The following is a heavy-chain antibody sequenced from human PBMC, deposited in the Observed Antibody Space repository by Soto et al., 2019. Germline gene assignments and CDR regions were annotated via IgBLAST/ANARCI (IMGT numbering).Heavy chain of an antibody. Sequence: PGGSLRLSCTASGFDFSNSGIQWVRQTPGKGLEWVALISFDGDKYYVDSVKGRFTISRDNPTNTVYLQMNRLRPEDMGVYYCARDYARGWCQFWGQGTLVTVSS. CDR2: ISFDGDK. J-gene: IGHJ4*02. CDR1: GFDFSNSG. CDR3: ARDYARGWCQF. D-gene: IGHD2-8*02. V-gene: IGHV3-30*03.